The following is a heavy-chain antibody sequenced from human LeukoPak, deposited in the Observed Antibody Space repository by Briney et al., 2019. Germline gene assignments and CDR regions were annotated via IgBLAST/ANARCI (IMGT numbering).Heavy chain of an antibody. CDR1: GFTLSDYG. CDR2: ISYNGDNK. Sequence: GGSLRLSCAASGFTLSDYGMHWVRQAPGKGLEWVAVISYNGDNKYYADSVEGRFTISRDNSKNTLYLQMNGLRSEDTAVYYCVRDPIYSFYFDYWGQGTLVSVSS. D-gene: IGHD5-18*01. J-gene: IGHJ4*02. CDR3: VRDPIYSFYFDY. V-gene: IGHV3-30*03.